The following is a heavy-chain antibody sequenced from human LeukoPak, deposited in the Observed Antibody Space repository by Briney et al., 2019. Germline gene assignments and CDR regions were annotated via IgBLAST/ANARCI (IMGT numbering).Heavy chain of an antibody. CDR1: GFTFSSYG. J-gene: IGHJ4*02. D-gene: IGHD5-12*01. CDR3: AKVGYSGYELYYFDY. V-gene: IGHV3-33*06. CDR2: IWYDGSNK. Sequence: GRSLRLSCAASGFTFSSYGMHWVRQAPGKGLEWVAVIWYDGSNKYYADSVKGRFTISRDNSKNTLYLQMNSLRAEDTAVYYCAKVGYSGYELYYFDYWGQGTLVTVSS.